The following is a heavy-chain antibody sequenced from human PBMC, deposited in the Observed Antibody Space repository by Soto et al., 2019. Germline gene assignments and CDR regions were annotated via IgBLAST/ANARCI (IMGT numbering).Heavy chain of an antibody. J-gene: IGHJ6*03. CDR1: GYSFTSYW. D-gene: IGHD3-9*01. Sequence: GESLTISCKGSGYSFTSYWIGWVRQMPGKGLKWMGIIYPGDSDTRYSPSFQGQVTISADKSISTAYLQRSSLTASDTAMYYWAREGSVLRYFDCLHNYYMDVWGKGTTVTVFS. V-gene: IGHV5-51*01. CDR3: AREGSVLRYFDCLHNYYMDV. CDR2: IYPGDSDT.